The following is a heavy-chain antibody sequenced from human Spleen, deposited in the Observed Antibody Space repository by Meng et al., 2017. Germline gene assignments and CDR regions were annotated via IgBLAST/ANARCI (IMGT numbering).Heavy chain of an antibody. CDR2: INPNSGGT. D-gene: IGHD6-19*01. J-gene: IGHJ4*01. V-gene: IGHV1-2*02. Sequence: ASVKVSCKASGYTFTGYYMHWVRQATGQGREWMGWINPNSGGTNYAQKFQGRVTMTRDTSISTAYMELSRLRSDDTAVYYCARDDFRAVSGTVDYWGQGTPVTVSS. CDR1: GYTFTGYY. CDR3: ARDDFRAVSGTVDY.